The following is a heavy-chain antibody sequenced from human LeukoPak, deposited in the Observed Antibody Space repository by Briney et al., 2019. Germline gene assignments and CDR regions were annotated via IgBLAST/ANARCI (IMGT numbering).Heavy chain of an antibody. CDR2: IYYSGST. CDR3: ASLLIAKLWFGEFTTPPRYEY. CDR1: GGSISSSSYY. Sequence: SPSGTLSLTCTVSGGSISSSSYYWGWIRQPPGKGLEWIGSIYYSGSTYYNPSLKSRVTISVDTSKNQFSLKLSSVTAADTAVYYCASLLIAKLWFGEFTTPPRYEYWGQGTLVTVSS. J-gene: IGHJ4*02. V-gene: IGHV4-39*07. D-gene: IGHD3-10*01.